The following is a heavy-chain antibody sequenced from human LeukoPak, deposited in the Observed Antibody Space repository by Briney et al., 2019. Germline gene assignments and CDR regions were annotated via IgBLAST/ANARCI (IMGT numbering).Heavy chain of an antibody. CDR2: ISGGGGST. CDR3: AKVETWEKYSSSWQPARYYFDY. CDR1: GFTFGSYA. J-gene: IGHJ4*02. V-gene: IGHV3-23*01. Sequence: PGGSLRLSCAASGFTFGSYAMSWVRQAPGKGLEWVSSISGGGGSTYYADSVKGRFTISRDNSKNTLYLQMNSLRAEDTAVYYCAKVETWEKYSSSWQPARYYFDYWGQGTLVTVSS. D-gene: IGHD6-13*01.